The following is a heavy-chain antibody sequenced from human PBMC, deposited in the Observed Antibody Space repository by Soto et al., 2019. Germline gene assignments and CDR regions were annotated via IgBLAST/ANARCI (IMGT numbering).Heavy chain of an antibody. J-gene: IGHJ5*02. CDR1: GGSISSSSYY. V-gene: IGHV4-39*01. CDR3: ARHVWSGYGCNWFDP. CDR2: IYYSGST. Sequence: SSETLSLTCTVSGGSISSSSYYWGWIRQPPGKGLEWIGSIYYSGSTYYIPSLKSRVTISVDTSKNQFSLKLSSVTAADTAVYYCARHVWSGYGCNWFDPWGQGTLVTVSS. D-gene: IGHD3-3*01.